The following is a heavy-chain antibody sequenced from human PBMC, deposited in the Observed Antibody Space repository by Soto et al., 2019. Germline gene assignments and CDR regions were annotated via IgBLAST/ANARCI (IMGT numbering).Heavy chain of an antibody. CDR1: TFSMYS. CDR2: ISSGSAYI. D-gene: IGHD1-26*01. CDR3: ARDQGGSYDSWFDP. V-gene: IGHV3-21*06. Sequence: EVQVVESGGGLVKPGGSLRLSCTFTFSMYSMNWVRQAPGKGLEWVASISSGSAYIKYAESVKGRFTISRDNAKNSLHLQMNRRRAEDTAIYHCARDQGGSYDSWFDPWGQGTLVTVSS. J-gene: IGHJ5*02.